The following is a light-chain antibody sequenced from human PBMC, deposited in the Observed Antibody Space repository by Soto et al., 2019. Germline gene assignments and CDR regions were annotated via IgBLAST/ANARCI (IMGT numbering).Light chain of an antibody. CDR2: AAS. CDR1: QGISNY. CDR3: QKYNSAPWT. V-gene: IGKV1-27*01. J-gene: IGKJ1*01. Sequence: DIQMTQSPSSLSASVGDRVTITCRASQGISNYLAWYQQNPGKVPKLLIYAASTLQLGVPSRFSGSGSGTDFTLTISSLQPEDVATSYCQKYNSAPWTFGQGTKVEIK.